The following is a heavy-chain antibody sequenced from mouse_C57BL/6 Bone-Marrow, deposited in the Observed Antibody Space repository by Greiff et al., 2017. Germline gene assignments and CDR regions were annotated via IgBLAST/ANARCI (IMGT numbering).Heavy chain of an antibody. CDR3: AGDGNYGSSRFAY. CDR1: GYTFTSYG. CDR2: IYPRSGNT. Sequence: QVQLKESGAELARPGASVKLSCKASGYTFTSYGISWVKQRTGQGLEWIGEIYPRSGNTYYNEKFKGKATLTADKSSSTAYMELRSLTSEDSAVYFCAGDGNYGSSRFAYWGQGTLVTVSA. J-gene: IGHJ3*01. V-gene: IGHV1-81*01. D-gene: IGHD1-1*01.